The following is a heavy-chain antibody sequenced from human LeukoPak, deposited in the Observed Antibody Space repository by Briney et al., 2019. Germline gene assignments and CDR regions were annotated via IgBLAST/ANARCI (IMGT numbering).Heavy chain of an antibody. D-gene: IGHD3-10*01. CDR1: GFTFSSYD. CDR3: ARGTYGSGSYFRNYYGMDV. J-gene: IGHJ6*02. CDR2: IGTAGDT. Sequence: GGSLRLSCAASGFTFSSYDMHWVRQATGKGLEWVSAIGTAGDTYYPGSVKGRFTISRENAKNSLYLQMNSLRAGDTAVYYCARGTYGSGSYFRNYYGMDVWGQGTTVTVSS. V-gene: IGHV3-13*04.